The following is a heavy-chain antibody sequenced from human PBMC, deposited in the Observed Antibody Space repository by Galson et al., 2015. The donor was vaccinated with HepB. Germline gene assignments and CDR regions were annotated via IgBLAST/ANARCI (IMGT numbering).Heavy chain of an antibody. CDR1: GYTFSTFS. CDR2: ISAYDGST. J-gene: IGHJ5*02. CDR3: VRGGFVAVVTATLNNWFDP. V-gene: IGHV1-18*01. Sequence: SVKVSCKASGYTFSTFSIAWVRQAPGEELEWMGWISAYDGSTNYAQKFQGRVTMTTETSTTTAYMELRSLRSDDTAVYYCVRGGFVAVVTATLNNWFDPWGQGTLVTVSS. D-gene: IGHD2-15*01.